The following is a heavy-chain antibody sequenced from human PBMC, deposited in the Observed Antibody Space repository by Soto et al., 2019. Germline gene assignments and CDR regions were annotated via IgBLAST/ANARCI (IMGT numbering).Heavy chain of an antibody. D-gene: IGHD3-9*01. CDR2: MNPNSGNT. CDR3: ARGDGVAYYDILTGYNYYYGMDV. J-gene: IGHJ6*02. CDR1: GYTFTSYD. Sequence: ASVKVSCKASGYTFTSYDINWVRQATGQGLEWMGWMNPNSGNTGYAQKFQGRVTMTRNTSISTAYMELSSLRSEDTAVYYCARGDGVAYYDILTGYNYYYGMDVWGQGTTVTVSS. V-gene: IGHV1-8*01.